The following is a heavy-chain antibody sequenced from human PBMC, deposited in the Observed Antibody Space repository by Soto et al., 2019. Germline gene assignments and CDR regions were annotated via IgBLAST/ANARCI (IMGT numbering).Heavy chain of an antibody. Sequence: PSETLSLTCSVSGCSLSSRPYYWGWIRQPPGKGLEWLGSINYSGSTYYNPSLKSRLTISIGTSKNQFSLELTSVTAADTAVYYCARDSRQLVSHGGDYYYGMDVWGQGTTVTVSS. CDR3: ARDSRQLVSHGGDYYYGMDV. D-gene: IGHD6-6*01. J-gene: IGHJ6*02. V-gene: IGHV4-39*02. CDR1: GCSLSSRPYY. CDR2: INYSGST.